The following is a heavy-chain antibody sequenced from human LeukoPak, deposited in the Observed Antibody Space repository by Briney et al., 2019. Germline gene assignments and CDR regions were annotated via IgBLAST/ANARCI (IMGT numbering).Heavy chain of an antibody. CDR1: GYSFTSYW. D-gene: IGHD1-26*01. CDR2: IYPGDSDT. CDR3: ARQGRSGSYFAGPDY. J-gene: IGHJ4*02. V-gene: IGHV5-51*01. Sequence: GESLKISCKGSGYSFTSYWIGWVRQMPGKGLEWVGIIYPGDSDTRYSPSFQGQVTISADKSISTAYLQWSSLKASDTAMYYCARQGRSGSYFAGPDYWGQGTLVTVSS.